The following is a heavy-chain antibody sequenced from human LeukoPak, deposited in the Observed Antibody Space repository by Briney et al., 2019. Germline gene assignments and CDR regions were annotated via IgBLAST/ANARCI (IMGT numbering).Heavy chain of an antibody. CDR2: IYPGDSDT. D-gene: IGHD3-10*01. CDR3: ARPLYGSGSFIDY. V-gene: IGHV5-51*01. Sequence: GESLKISCKGSGYSFTNYWIGWVRQMPGKGPEWMGIIYPGDSDTRYSPSFQGQVTISADKSITTAYLRWSSLKASDTAMYYCARPLYGSGSFIDYWGQGTLVTVSS. J-gene: IGHJ4*02. CDR1: GYSFTNYW.